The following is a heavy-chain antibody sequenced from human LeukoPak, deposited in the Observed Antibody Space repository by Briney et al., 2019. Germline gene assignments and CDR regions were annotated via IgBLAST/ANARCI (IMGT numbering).Heavy chain of an antibody. V-gene: IGHV3-53*01. CDR2: IYSGGST. CDR1: GFTVSSNY. D-gene: IGHD5-18*01. J-gene: IGHJ4*02. CDR3: ASLDTALLNSAY. Sequence: GGSLRLSCAASGFTVSSNYMSWVRQAPGKGLEWVSVIYSGGSTYYADSVKGRFTISRDNSKNSLYLQMNSLRAEDTAVYYCASLDTALLNSAYWGQGTLVTVSS.